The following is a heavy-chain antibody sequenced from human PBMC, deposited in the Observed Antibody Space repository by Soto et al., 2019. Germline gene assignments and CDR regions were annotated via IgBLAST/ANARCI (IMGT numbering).Heavy chain of an antibody. CDR1: GYTLTELS. Sequence: ASVKVSCKVSGYTLTELSMHWVRQAPGKGLEWMGGFDPEDGETIYAQKFQGRVTMTEDTSTSTAYMELRSLRSEGTAVYYCARVWANWFDPWGQGTLVTVSS. CDR2: FDPEDGET. D-gene: IGHD1-26*01. J-gene: IGHJ5*02. V-gene: IGHV1-24*01. CDR3: ARVWANWFDP.